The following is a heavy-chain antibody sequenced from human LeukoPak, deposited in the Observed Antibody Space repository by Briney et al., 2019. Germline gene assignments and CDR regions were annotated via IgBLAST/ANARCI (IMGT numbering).Heavy chain of an antibody. CDR2: INHSGST. CDR3: ASRGKFDY. CDR1: GGSFSGYY. V-gene: IGHV4-34*01. D-gene: IGHD1-1*01. J-gene: IGHJ4*02. Sequence: SETLSLTCAVYGGSFSGYYWSWIRQPPGKGLEWIGEINHSGSTNYNPSLKSRVTISVDTSKNQFSLKLSSVTAADTAVYYRASRGKFDYWGQGTLVTVSS.